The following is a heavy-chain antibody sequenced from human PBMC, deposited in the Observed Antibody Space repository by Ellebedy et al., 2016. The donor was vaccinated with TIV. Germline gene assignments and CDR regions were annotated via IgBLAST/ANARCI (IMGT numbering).Heavy chain of an antibody. J-gene: IGHJ3*01. Sequence: AASVKVSCKASGYTFTGYHMHWVRQDPGQGLEWMGWINPNSGVTDYPQNFQGRVTMTRDTSTSTVYMELTRLRSDDTAVYYCAKVGTIVGARRAFDVWGQGTVVTVSS. CDR2: INPNSGVT. CDR3: AKVGTIVGARRAFDV. CDR1: GYTFTGYH. V-gene: IGHV1-2*02. D-gene: IGHD1-26*01.